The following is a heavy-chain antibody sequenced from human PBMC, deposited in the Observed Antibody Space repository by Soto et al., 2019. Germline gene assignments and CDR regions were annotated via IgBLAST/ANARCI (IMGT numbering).Heavy chain of an antibody. Sequence: ASVKVSCKASGYTFTNYGISWVRQAPGQGLEWMGWISDYNGNTYYGKKFQGRVTMTTDTSTRTAYMELKSLRSDDTAVYYCAREGYYSGSGSYSFRYNWFDPWGQG. D-gene: IGHD3-10*01. CDR1: GYTFTNYG. CDR2: ISDYNGNT. CDR3: AREGYYSGSGSYSFRYNWFDP. V-gene: IGHV1-18*04. J-gene: IGHJ5*02.